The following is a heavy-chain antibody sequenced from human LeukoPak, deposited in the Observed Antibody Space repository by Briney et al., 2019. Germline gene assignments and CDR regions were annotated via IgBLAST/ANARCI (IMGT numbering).Heavy chain of an antibody. V-gene: IGHV3-23*01. J-gene: IGHJ6*02. CDR2: ISGSGGST. CDR3: ANAEQEVPAAMRYCYYGMDV. CDR1: GFTFSSYA. D-gene: IGHD2-2*01. Sequence: QPGGSLRLSCAASGFTFSSYAMSWVRQAPGKGLEWVSAISGSGGSTYYADSVKGRFTISRDNSKNTLYLQMNSLRAEDTAVYYCANAEQEVPAAMRYCYYGMDVWGQGTTVTISS.